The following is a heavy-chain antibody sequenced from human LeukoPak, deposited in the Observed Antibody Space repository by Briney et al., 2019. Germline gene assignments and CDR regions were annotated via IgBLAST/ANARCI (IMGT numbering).Heavy chain of an antibody. V-gene: IGHV4-4*07. Sequence: SETLSLTCTVSGVSISNYYWSWIRQPAGKGLDWIGRTHISGSTYYNPSLKSRVTMSVDTSKNQFSLKLTSATAADTAVYFCTRRVAITGTPKAYFDYWGQGILVTVSS. J-gene: IGHJ4*02. CDR3: TRRVAITGTPKAYFDY. CDR1: GVSISNYY. CDR2: THISGST. D-gene: IGHD1-20*01.